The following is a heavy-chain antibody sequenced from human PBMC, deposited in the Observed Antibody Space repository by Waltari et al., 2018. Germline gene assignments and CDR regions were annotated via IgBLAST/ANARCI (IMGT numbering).Heavy chain of an antibody. Sequence: EVQLVQSGAEVKKSGESLKISCKASGYIFTSYWIGWVRQMPGKGLEWMGIIYPGDSDTRYSPSFQGQVSISADKSSSTAYLQWSGLKASDSAMYYCARHRDTGRGEIDYWGQGNLVTVSS. CDR3: ARHRDTGRGEIDY. J-gene: IGHJ4*02. V-gene: IGHV5-51*01. CDR2: IYPGDSDT. D-gene: IGHD1-26*01. CDR1: GYIFTSYW.